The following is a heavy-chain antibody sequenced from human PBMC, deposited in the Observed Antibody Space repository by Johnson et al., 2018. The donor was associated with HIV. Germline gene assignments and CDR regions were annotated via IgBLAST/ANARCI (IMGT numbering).Heavy chain of an antibody. Sequence: VQLVESGGGVERPGGSLRLSCVASGFTFDEYDMNWVRQAPGKGLAWVSSITWNGGTTGSADSVKGRFTISRDNSKNTVYLEMNSLRAEDTAVYYCAKGGIDAFDIWGQGTMVTVSS. D-gene: IGHD6-25*01. CDR1: GFTFDEYD. CDR3: AKGGIDAFDI. V-gene: IGHV3-20*04. J-gene: IGHJ3*02. CDR2: ITWNGGTT.